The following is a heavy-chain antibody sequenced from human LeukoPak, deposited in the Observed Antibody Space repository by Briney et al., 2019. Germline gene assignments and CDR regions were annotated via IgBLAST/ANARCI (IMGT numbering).Heavy chain of an antibody. CDR1: GFTFTSYW. D-gene: IGHD3-22*01. V-gene: IGHV3-7*03. CDR2: IKKDGSEK. J-gene: IGHJ4*02. Sequence: GGSLRLSCVASGFTFTSYWMNWVRQAPGKGLEWVANIKKDGSEKYYVDSVKGRFTISRDNVKKSLYLQMNSLRAEDTAVYYCATIVVVSSSLEDYWGQGTLVTVSS. CDR3: ATIVVVSSSLEDY.